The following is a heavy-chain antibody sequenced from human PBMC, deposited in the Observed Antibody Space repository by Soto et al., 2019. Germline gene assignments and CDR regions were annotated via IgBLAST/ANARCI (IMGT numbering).Heavy chain of an antibody. CDR2: IKQDGSEK. CDR1: GFTFSSYW. V-gene: IGHV3-7*01. Sequence: PGGSLRLSCAASGFTFSSYWMSWVRQAPGKGLEWVANIKQDGSEKYYVDSVMGRFTISRDNAKNSLYLQMNSLRAEDTAVYYCARVTVTDAFDIWGQGTMVTVSS. CDR3: ARVTVTDAFDI. D-gene: IGHD4-17*01. J-gene: IGHJ3*02.